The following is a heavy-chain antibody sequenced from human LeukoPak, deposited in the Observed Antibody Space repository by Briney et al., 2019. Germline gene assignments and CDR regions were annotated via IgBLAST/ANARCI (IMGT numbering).Heavy chain of an antibody. Sequence: ASVKVSCKASGYSFSSYGISWVRQTPGQELECMGWISAYNGNTNYAQKLQGRVTMTTETSTSTAYMELRSLRSDDTAVYYCARDGSKRDRSSSLYWGQGTLVTVSS. J-gene: IGHJ4*02. CDR2: ISAYNGNT. CDR1: GYSFSSYG. D-gene: IGHD6-6*01. CDR3: ARDGSKRDRSSSLY. V-gene: IGHV1-18*01.